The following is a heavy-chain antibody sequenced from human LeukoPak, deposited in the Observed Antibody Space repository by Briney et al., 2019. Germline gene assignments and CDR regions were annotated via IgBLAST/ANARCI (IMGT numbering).Heavy chain of an antibody. Sequence: GGSLRLSCAASGFTYTNYWVSWFRQAPGQGLEWVASIKQDGSERYYVDSVKGRFTISRDNAKNSLFLQLSNLRVEDTAVYYCARGSMHVYHLYTDYWGQGTLVTVSS. D-gene: IGHD3-16*01. J-gene: IGHJ4*02. CDR1: GFTYTNYW. V-gene: IGHV3-7*01. CDR3: ARGSMHVYHLYTDY. CDR2: IKQDGSER.